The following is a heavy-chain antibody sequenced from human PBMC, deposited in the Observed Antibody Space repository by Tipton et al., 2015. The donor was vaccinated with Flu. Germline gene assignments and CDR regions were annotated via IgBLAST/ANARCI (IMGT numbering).Heavy chain of an antibody. CDR3: ARVSMGTPYYYAMDV. Sequence: TLSLTCTVSGGSISSPGYYWTWIRQPAGKGLEWVGRIYASGSAKYNPSLKSRVAISVDTSKHQFSLNLTSVTAADTAVYFCARVSMGTPYYYAMDVWGQGTTVTVSS. V-gene: IGHV4-61*02. CDR2: IYASGSA. J-gene: IGHJ6*02. D-gene: IGHD7-27*01. CDR1: GGSISSPGYY.